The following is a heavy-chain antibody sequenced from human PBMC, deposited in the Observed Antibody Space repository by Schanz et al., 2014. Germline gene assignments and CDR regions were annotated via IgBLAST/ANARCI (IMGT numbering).Heavy chain of an antibody. CDR2: IYSGIGA. CDR1: GFDFNSYS. Sequence: EVRLVESGGGLVQPGGSLRLSCEASGFDFNSYSMNWVRQVPGKGLEWVSVIYSGIGAYYADSVKDRFTVSRDNSKNTLYLQMNSLRAEDTAVYYCAKDPSHGDYDYYFDYWGQGTLVTVSS. D-gene: IGHD3-22*01. V-gene: IGHV3-23*03. CDR3: AKDPSHGDYDYYFDY. J-gene: IGHJ4*02.